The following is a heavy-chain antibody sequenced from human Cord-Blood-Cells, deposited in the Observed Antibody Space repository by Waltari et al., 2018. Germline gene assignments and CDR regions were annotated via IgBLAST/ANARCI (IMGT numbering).Heavy chain of an antibody. CDR2: ISYDGSNK. CDR3: AKKLDGSGSYYNYYYYGMDV. Sequence: QVQLVESGGGVVQPGRSLRLSCAASGFTFSSYGMHWVRQAPGKGLEWVACISYDGSNKYYADPVKGRFTISRDNSKNTLYLQMNSLRAEETAVYYCAKKLDGSGSYYNYYYYGMDVWGQGTTVTVSS. J-gene: IGHJ6*02. CDR1: GFTFSSYG. D-gene: IGHD3-10*01. V-gene: IGHV3-30*18.